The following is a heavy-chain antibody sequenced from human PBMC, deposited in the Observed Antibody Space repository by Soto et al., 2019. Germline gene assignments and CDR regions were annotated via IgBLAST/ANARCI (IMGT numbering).Heavy chain of an antibody. V-gene: IGHV3-23*01. CDR2: ISGSGGST. CDR3: AKDPHKYSGSYSVWFDP. Sequence: GGSLRLSCAASGFTFSSYAMSWVRQAPGKGLEWVSAISGSGGSTYYADSVKGRFTISRDNSKNTLYLQMNSLRAEDTAVYYCAKDPHKYSGSYSVWFDPWGQGTLVTVSS. CDR1: GFTFSSYA. J-gene: IGHJ5*02. D-gene: IGHD1-26*01.